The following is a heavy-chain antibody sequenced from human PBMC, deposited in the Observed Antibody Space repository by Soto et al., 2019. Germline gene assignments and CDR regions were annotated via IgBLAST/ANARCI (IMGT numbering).Heavy chain of an antibody. J-gene: IGHJ6*03. CDR3: ARHGYCSGGSCYSYSTPYYYYMDV. Sequence: SETLSLTCTVSGGSISSYYWSWIRQPPGKGLEWIGYIYYSGSTNYNPSLKSRVTISVDTSKNQFSLKLSSVTAADTAVYYCARHGYCSGGSCYSYSTPYYYYMDVWGKGTTVTVSS. CDR2: IYYSGST. CDR1: GGSISSYY. D-gene: IGHD2-15*01. V-gene: IGHV4-59*08.